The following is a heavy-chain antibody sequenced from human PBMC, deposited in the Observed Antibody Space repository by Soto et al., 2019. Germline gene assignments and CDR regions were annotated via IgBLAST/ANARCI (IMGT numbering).Heavy chain of an antibody. CDR1: RCRLTSPTYH. CDR2: FYYSGST. CDR3: ARSVGDYYYGMDV. J-gene: IGHJ6*02. D-gene: IGHD1-26*01. V-gene: IGHV4-39*01. Sequence: SLSRSLTGPVSRCRLTSPTYHWGWIRQPPGKGLEWIGNFYYSGSTYYNPSLRSRVTISVDASKNQFSVKVSSVTATDTAVYYCARSVGDYYYGMDVWGQGTTVS.